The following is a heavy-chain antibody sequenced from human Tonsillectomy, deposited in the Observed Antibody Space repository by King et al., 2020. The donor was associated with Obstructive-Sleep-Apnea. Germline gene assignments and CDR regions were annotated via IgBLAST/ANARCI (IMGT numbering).Heavy chain of an antibody. D-gene: IGHD6-19*01. CDR3: AREAPPSSGWPQGYFDL. CDR1: GFTVSSNY. Sequence: QLVQSGGGLVQPGGSLRLSCAASGFTVSSNYMSWVRQAPGKGLEWVSVIYSGGSTYYADSVKGQFTISRHNSKNTLYLQMNSLRAEDTAVYYCAREAPPSSGWPQGYFDLWGRGTLVTVSS. CDR2: IYSGGST. V-gene: IGHV3-53*04. J-gene: IGHJ2*01.